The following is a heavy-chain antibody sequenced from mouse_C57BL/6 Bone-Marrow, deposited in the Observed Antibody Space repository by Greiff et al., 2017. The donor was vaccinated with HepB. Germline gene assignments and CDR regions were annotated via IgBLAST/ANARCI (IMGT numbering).Heavy chain of an antibody. D-gene: IGHD2-2*01. CDR1: GFTFSSYA. CDR2: ISSGGDYI. Sequence: EVQRVESGEGLVKPGGSLKLSCAASGFTFSSYAMSWVRQTPEKRLEWVAYISSGGDYIYYADTVKGRFTISRDNARNTLYLQMSSLKSEDTAMYYCTREDGYDVFAYWGQGTLVTVSA. CDR3: TREDGYDVFAY. J-gene: IGHJ3*01. V-gene: IGHV5-9-1*02.